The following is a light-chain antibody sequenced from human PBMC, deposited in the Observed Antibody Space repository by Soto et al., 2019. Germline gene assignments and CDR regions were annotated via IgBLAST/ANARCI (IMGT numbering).Light chain of an antibody. V-gene: IGKV1-39*01. J-gene: IGKJ4*01. CDR3: QQSNTLPLT. CDR1: QSISTY. CDR2: AAS. Sequence: DLQMTQSPSSLSPSIGDRVTITCRASQSISTYLNWYQQKPGNAPNLLIYAASSLQSGVPSRFSGSGSGTDFTLTINSLQPEDLATYYCQQSNTLPLTFGGGTKVEI.